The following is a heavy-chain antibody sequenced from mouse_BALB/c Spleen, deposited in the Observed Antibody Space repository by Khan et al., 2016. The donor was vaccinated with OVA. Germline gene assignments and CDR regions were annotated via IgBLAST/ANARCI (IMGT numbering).Heavy chain of an antibody. J-gene: IGHJ3*01. CDR1: GYSITSEYA. D-gene: IGHD2-4*01. Sequence: EVQLQESGPGLVKPSQSLSLTCTVSGYSITSEYAWNWIRQFPGNKLEWMGYINYSGNTRFNPSLKSRTSITRDTSKNQFFLQLNSVTTEDTATYYCARKDYYDYDPFPYWGQGTLGTVSA. CDR2: INYSGNT. CDR3: ARKDYYDYDPFPY. V-gene: IGHV3-2*02.